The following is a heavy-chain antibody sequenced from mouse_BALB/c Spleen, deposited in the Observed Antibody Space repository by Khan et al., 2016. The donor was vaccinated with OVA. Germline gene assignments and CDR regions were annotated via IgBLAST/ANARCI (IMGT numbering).Heavy chain of an antibody. CDR1: GYTFTSYW. V-gene: IGHV1-7*01. D-gene: IGHD1-1*01. Sequence: QVQLQQSGAELAKPGASVKMSCKASGYTFTSYWMHWVKQRPGQGLEWIGYINPSTDYTEYNQKFKDKATLTADKSSSTAYMQLTSLTSEDSAVYYCTNHGRSSAWFTYWGQGTLVTVSA. CDR3: TNHGRSSAWFTY. J-gene: IGHJ3*01. CDR2: INPSTDYT.